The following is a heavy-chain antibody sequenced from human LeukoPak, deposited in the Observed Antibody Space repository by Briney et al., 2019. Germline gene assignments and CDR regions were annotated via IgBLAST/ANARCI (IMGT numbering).Heavy chain of an antibody. CDR3: AKDSACSGGSCYSDY. CDR2: INPNSGGT. D-gene: IGHD2-15*01. Sequence: ASVKVSCKASGYTFTGYYMHWVRQAPGQGLEWMGWINPNSGGTNYAQKFQGRVTMTRDTSTSTAYMELSRLRSDDTAVYYCAKDSACSGGSCYSDYWGQGTLVTVSS. J-gene: IGHJ4*02. V-gene: IGHV1-2*02. CDR1: GYTFTGYY.